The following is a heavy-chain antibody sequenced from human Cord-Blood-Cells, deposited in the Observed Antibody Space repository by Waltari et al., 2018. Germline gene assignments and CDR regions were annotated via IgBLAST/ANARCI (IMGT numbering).Heavy chain of an antibody. J-gene: IGHJ4*02. V-gene: IGHV4-39*01. Sequence: QLQLQESGPGLVKPSETLSPTCTVSGGSISSSSYYWGWIRQPPGKGLEWIGSIYYSGSTSSNPSLKSRVNISIDTSKNQFSLKLSSVTAADTAVYYCARHEDGDYAGYWGQGTLVTVSS. CDR2: IYYSGST. CDR3: ARHEDGDYAGY. D-gene: IGHD4-17*01. CDR1: GGSISSSSYY.